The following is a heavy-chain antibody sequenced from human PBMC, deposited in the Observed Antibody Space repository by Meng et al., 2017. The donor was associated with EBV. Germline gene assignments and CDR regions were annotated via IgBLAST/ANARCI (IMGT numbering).Heavy chain of an antibody. CDR3: ARAEIAAAGRLDY. CDR1: GGTFSSYA. J-gene: IGHJ4*02. Sequence: QGRLGQFGAEGKKPGSSVKVSCKASGGTFSSYAISWVRQAPGQGLEWMGGIIPIFGTANYAQKFQGRVTITADKSTSTAYMELSSLRSEDTAVYYCARAEIAAAGRLDYWGQGTLVTVSS. CDR2: IIPIFGTA. D-gene: IGHD6-13*01. V-gene: IGHV1-69*06.